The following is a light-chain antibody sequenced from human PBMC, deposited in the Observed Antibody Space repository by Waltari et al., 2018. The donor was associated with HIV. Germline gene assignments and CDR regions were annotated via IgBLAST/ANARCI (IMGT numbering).Light chain of an antibody. J-gene: IGKJ2*01. CDR1: QSVTSTY. V-gene: IGKV3-20*01. Sequence: EIVLTQSPGTLSLSPGETATLSCRASQSVTSTYLAWYHQKPGQAPRLLIYCASSRATGIPDRFRGSGSGTDFTLTIRRLEPEDFAVYYCQQYGSSPYTFGQGTKLEIK. CDR2: CAS. CDR3: QQYGSSPYT.